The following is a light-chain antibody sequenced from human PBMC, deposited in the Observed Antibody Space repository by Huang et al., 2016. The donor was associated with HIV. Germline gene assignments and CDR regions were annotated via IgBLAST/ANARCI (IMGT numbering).Light chain of an antibody. CDR3: QQYNNWPPKYT. CDR2: AAS. Sequence: ERVMTQSPATLSVSPGERATLSCRASQSVNNNLAWYQQKPGQAPRLLIYAASTRAAGVPARFSGSGSGTEFTLTISSLQSEDFAIYYCQQYNNWPPKYTFGQGTKLEIK. V-gene: IGKV3-15*01. CDR1: QSVNNN. J-gene: IGKJ2*01.